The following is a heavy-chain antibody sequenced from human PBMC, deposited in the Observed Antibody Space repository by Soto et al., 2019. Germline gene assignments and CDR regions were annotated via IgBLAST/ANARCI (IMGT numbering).Heavy chain of an antibody. J-gene: IGHJ4*02. D-gene: IGHD1-26*01. V-gene: IGHV3-23*01. CDR2: MVGDGSSW. CDR3: AKDLRPDGRYDLDY. CDR1: GFTFRTYA. Sequence: EVQLLESGGGLAQPGGSLRLSCAASGFTFRTYAMNWVRQAPGKGLEWVSVMVGDGSSWDYADSVRGRFTISRDNSKNTLYLQMNSLRAEDTAVYSCAKDLRPDGRYDLDYWGQGTLVTVSS.